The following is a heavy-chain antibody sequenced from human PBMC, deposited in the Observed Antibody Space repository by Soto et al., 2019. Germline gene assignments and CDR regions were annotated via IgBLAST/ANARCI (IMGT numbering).Heavy chain of an antibody. CDR3: ARHDRVDQRGTLGAFDL. CDR1: GGSISSTSDY. V-gene: IGHV4-39*01. D-gene: IGHD2-2*01. J-gene: IGHJ3*01. Sequence: QLQLQESGPGLVKPSGTLSLTCSVSGGSISSTSDYWAWIRQPPEKRLEWIGSISYSGTTYYSPSLKSRVTISVDTSQNQFSLNLSSVTAADTAVYSCARHDRVDQRGTLGAFDLWGQGTMVTVSS. CDR2: ISYSGTT.